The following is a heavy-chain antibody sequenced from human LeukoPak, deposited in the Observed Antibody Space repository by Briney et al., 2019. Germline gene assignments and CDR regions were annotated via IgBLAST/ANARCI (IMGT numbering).Heavy chain of an antibody. J-gene: IGHJ4*02. D-gene: IGHD1-26*01. CDR1: GFTFSSYA. Sequence: PGGSLRLSCAASGFTFSSYAMSWVRQAPGKGLEWVSYISSSSSTIYYADSVKGRFTISRDNAKNSLYLRMNSLRDEDTAVYYCASAPFSGSYLYCWGQGTLVTVSS. CDR3: ASAPFSGSYLYC. CDR2: ISSSSSTI. V-gene: IGHV3-48*02.